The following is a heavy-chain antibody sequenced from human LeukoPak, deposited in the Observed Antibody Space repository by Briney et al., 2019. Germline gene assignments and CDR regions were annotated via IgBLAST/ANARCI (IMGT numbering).Heavy chain of an antibody. V-gene: IGHV1-18*01. Sequence: ASVKVSCKASGYTFTSYGISWVRQAPGQGLEWMRWISAYNGNTNYAQKLQGRVTMTTDTSTSTAYMELRSLRSDDTAVYYCARVVGYDSSGYYPTWGQGTLVTVSS. CDR1: GYTFTSYG. J-gene: IGHJ4*02. CDR2: ISAYNGNT. CDR3: ARVVGYDSSGYYPT. D-gene: IGHD3-22*01.